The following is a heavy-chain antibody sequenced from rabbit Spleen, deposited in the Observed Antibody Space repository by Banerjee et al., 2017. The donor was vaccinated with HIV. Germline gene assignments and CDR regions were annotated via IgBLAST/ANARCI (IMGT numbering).Heavy chain of an antibody. CDR2: IDTVSSGFT. D-gene: IGHD1-1*01. V-gene: IGHV1S45*01. Sequence: QEQLEESGGDLVKPGGSLTLTCTASGVSFSGNSHMCWVRQAPGKGLEWIACIDTVSSGFTYFASWAKGRFTISKTSSTTVTLQMTSLTAADTAPYFCARDTTSSFSSYGMDLWGPGTLVTVS. CDR1: GVSFSGNSH. CDR3: ARDTTSSFSSYGMDL. J-gene: IGHJ6*01.